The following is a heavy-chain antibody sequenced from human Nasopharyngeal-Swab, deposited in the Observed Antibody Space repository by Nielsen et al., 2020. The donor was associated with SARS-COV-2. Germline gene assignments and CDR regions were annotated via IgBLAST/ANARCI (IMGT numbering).Heavy chain of an antibody. V-gene: IGHV3-21*04. CDR2: ISSSSSYI. CDR3: ARDRAYYDFWSGYPETYMDV. D-gene: IGHD3-3*01. CDR1: GFTFSSYS. J-gene: IGHJ6*02. Sequence: GGSLRLSCAASGFTFSSYSMNWVRQAPGKGLEWVSSISSSSSYIYYADSVKGRFTISRDNAKNSLYLQMNSLRAEDTAVYYCARDRAYYDFWSGYPETYMDVWGQGTTVTVSS.